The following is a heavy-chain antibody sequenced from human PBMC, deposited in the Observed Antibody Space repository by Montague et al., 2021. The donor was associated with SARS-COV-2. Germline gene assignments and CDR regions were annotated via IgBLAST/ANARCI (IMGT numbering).Heavy chain of an antibody. J-gene: IGHJ3*02. D-gene: IGHD3-22*01. Sequence: SETLSLTCTVSGGSISSSSYYWGWIRQPPGKGLEWTGSIYYSGSTYYNPSLKSRVTISVDTSKNQFSLKLSSVTAADTAVYYCARFPTSYYYDSKAAPATPDAFDIWGQGTMVTVSS. CDR1: GGSISSSSYY. CDR3: ARFPTSYYYDSKAAPATPDAFDI. CDR2: IYYSGST. V-gene: IGHV4-39*01.